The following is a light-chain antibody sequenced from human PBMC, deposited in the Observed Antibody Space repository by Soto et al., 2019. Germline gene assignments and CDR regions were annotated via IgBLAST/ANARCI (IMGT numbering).Light chain of an antibody. V-gene: IGLV1-47*01. J-gene: IGLJ2*01. CDR3: AAWDDSLSVVV. Sequence: QSVLTQPPSASGTPGQRVTISCSGSSSNIGSNYVYWYQQLPGTAPKLLIYRNNQRPSGVPDRCSGSKSGTSASLAISGLRSEEEADYYCAAWDDSLSVVVFGGGTQLTVL. CDR2: RNN. CDR1: SSNIGSNY.